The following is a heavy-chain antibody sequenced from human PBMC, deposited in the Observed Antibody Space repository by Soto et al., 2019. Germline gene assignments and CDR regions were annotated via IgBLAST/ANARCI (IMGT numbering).Heavy chain of an antibody. CDR1: GYTFTSYG. J-gene: IGHJ6*03. CDR2: ISAYNGNT. V-gene: IGHV1-18*01. D-gene: IGHD6-19*01. CDR3: ARVPSVAGSSGYYYYMDV. Sequence: ASVKVSCKASGYTFTSYGISWVRQAPGQGLEWMGWISAYNGNTNYAQKLQGRVTMTTNTSTSTACMELSSLRSEDTAVYYCARVPSVAGSSGYYYYMDVWDKGTTVTVSS.